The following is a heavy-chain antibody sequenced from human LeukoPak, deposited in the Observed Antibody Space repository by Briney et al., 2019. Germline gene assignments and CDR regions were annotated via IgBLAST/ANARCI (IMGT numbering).Heavy chain of an antibody. J-gene: IGHJ4*02. CDR3: ARGITASGIAGYDY. D-gene: IGHD1-20*01. Sequence: SETLSLTCAVYGGSFSGYYWSWIRQPPGKGLEWIGEINHSGSTNYNPSLKSRVTISVDTSKNQFSLKLSSVTAADTAVYYCARGITASGIAGYDYWGQGTLVTVSS. CDR1: GGSFSGYY. V-gene: IGHV4-34*01. CDR2: INHSGST.